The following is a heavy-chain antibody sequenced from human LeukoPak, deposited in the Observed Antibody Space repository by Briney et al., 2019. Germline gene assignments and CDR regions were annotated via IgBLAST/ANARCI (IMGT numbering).Heavy chain of an antibody. CDR1: GNTFTGYY. D-gene: IGHD3-22*01. CDR3: ARDLDSSGNWFDP. V-gene: IGHV1-2*06. Sequence: ASVKVSCKASGNTFTGYYMHWVRQAPGQGLEWMGRINPNSGGTNYAQKFQGRVTMTRDTSISTAYMELSRLRSDDTAVYYCARDLDSSGNWFDPWGQGTLVTVSS. J-gene: IGHJ5*02. CDR2: INPNSGGT.